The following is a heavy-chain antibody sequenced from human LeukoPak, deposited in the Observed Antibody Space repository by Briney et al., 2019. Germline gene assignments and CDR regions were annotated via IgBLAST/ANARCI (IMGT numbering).Heavy chain of an antibody. V-gene: IGHV1-2*02. J-gene: IGHJ5*02. Sequence: ASVKVSCKASGYTSTGYYMHWVRQAPGQGLEWMGWINPNSGGTNYAQKFQGRVTMTRDTSISTAYMELSRLRSDDTAVYYCARGPKFCSSTSCPNWFDPWGQGTLVTVSS. CDR3: ARGPKFCSSTSCPNWFDP. D-gene: IGHD2-2*01. CDR2: INPNSGGT. CDR1: GYTSTGYY.